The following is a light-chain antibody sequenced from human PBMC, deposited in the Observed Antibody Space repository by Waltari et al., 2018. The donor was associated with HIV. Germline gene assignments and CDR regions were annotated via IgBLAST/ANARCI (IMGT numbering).Light chain of an antibody. J-gene: IGLJ1*01. CDR1: GSDVGSKTL. CDR2: EVR. Sequence: QSALTQLPSASGSPGTSVTISCPATGSDVGSKTLVTWYQHHPGKAPKLIIYEVRKRPSGVPDRFSGSKSGNTASLTVSGLQAEDEADYYCSSYAGSYTYVFGTGTRLTVL. CDR3: SSYAGSYTYV. V-gene: IGLV2-8*01.